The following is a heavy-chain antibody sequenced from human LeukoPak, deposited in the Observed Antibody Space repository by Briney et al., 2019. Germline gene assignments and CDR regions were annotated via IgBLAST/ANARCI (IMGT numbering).Heavy chain of an antibody. Sequence: SETLSLTCAVYGGSFSDYYWSWIRQPPGKGLEWIGEINHSGSTNYNPSLKSRVTISVDTSKNQFSLRLNSVTAADTAVYYGAGSSYIGLDFWGQGTLVIVSS. V-gene: IGHV4-34*01. CDR2: INHSGST. D-gene: IGHD3-22*01. CDR1: GGSFSDYY. CDR3: AGSSYIGLDF. J-gene: IGHJ4*02.